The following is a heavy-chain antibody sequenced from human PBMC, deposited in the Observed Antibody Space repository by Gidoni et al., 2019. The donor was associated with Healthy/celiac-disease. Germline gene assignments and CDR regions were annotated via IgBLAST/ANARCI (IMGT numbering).Heavy chain of an antibody. CDR1: GFTFSSYS. CDR3: APVIAVAGGD. D-gene: IGHD6-19*01. V-gene: IGHV3-23*04. CDR2: MSGRGCST. Sequence: EVQLVEYGGGLVQPGGSLRLSCAASGFTFSSYSMSWVRQAPGKGLEFVSAMSGRGCSTYYADSVKGRFTISRDNSKNTLYLQMNSLRADDTAVYYCAPVIAVAGGDWGQGTLVTVSS. J-gene: IGHJ4*02.